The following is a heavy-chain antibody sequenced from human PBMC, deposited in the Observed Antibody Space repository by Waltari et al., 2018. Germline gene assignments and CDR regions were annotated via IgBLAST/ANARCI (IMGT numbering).Heavy chain of an antibody. V-gene: IGHV4-34*01. J-gene: IGHJ3*02. CDR1: GGSFSGYY. CDR2: INHSGST. D-gene: IGHD1-26*01. CDR3: ARAWISLILGATSAFDI. Sequence: QVQLQQWGAGLLKPSETLSLTCAVYGGSFSGYYWSWLSHTPGKGLEWIGEINHSGSTNYNPSLKSRVTISVDTSKNQFSLKLSSVTAADTAVYYCARAWISLILGATSAFDIWGQGTMVTVS.